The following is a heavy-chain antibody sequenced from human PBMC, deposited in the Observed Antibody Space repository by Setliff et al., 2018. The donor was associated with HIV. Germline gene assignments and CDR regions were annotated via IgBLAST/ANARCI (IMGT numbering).Heavy chain of an antibody. V-gene: IGHV5-51*01. J-gene: IGHJ3*02. CDR3: ARWPREVAEMGGAFDS. CDR2: IYLGDSDT. CDR1: GYRFTSYW. Sequence: PGESLKISCKGSGYRFTSYWIDWVRQTPGKGLEWMGIIYLGDSDTRYSPSFQGQVTISADKSTSTAYLQWTSLRVEDTAVYYCARWPREVAEMGGAFDSWGQGTMVTVSS. D-gene: IGHD3-16*01.